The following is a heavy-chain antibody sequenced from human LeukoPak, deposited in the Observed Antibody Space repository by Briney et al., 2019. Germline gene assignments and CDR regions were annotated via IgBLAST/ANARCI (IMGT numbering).Heavy chain of an antibody. CDR3: ARGPNRYGDRDDY. D-gene: IGHD4-17*01. CDR1: GGSFSGYY. Sequence: PSETLSLACAVYGGSFSGYYWSWIRQPPGKGLEWIGEINHSGSTNYNPSLKSRVTISVDTSKNQFSLKLSSVTAADTAVYYCARGPNRYGDRDDYWGQGTLVTVSS. V-gene: IGHV4-34*01. J-gene: IGHJ4*02. CDR2: INHSGST.